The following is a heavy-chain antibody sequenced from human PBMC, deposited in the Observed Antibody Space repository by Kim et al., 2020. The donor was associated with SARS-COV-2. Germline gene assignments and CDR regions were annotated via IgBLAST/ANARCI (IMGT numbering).Heavy chain of an antibody. CDR1: GFTFSSYE. V-gene: IGHV3-48*03. J-gene: IGHJ2*01. CDR3: ASTYDSRGYYYNWYFDL. Sequence: GGSLRLSCAASGFTFSSYEMNWVRQAPGKGLEWVSYISSSGSTIYYADSVKGRFTISRDNAKNSLYLQMNSLRAEDTAVYYCASTYDSRGYYYNWYFDLWGRGTLVTVSS. CDR2: ISSSGSTI. D-gene: IGHD3-22*01.